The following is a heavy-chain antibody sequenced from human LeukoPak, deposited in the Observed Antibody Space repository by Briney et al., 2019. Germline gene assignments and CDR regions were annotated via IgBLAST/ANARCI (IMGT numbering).Heavy chain of an antibody. CDR1: GGSISRSSYY. V-gene: IGHV4-39*01. CDR3: ARWEESDAFDI. J-gene: IGHJ3*02. Sequence: SETLSLTCTVSGGSISRSSYYWGWIRQPPGKGLEWIGSIYYSGSNNYNPSLKSRVTIFVDTSKNQFSLKLSSVTAADTAVYYCARWEESDAFDIWGQGTMVTVSS. CDR2: IYYSGSN. D-gene: IGHD1-26*01.